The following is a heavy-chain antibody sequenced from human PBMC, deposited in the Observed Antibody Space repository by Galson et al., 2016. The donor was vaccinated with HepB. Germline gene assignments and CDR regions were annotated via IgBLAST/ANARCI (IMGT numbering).Heavy chain of an antibody. CDR1: GFTFEDYA. V-gene: IGHV3-9*01. Sequence: SLRLSCAASGFTFEDYAMHWVRQISGKGLEWVAGITWNGVSVDYADSVKGRFIISRDNANSSLSLQMYGLRAEDTAFYYCVKGGGYMPRGVKAVFDPWGQGILVTVSS. CDR2: ITWNGVSV. J-gene: IGHJ5*02. CDR3: VKGGGYMPRGVKAVFDP. D-gene: IGHD3-10*01.